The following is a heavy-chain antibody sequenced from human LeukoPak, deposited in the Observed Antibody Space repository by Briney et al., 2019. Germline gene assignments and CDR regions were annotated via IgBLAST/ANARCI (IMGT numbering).Heavy chain of an antibody. D-gene: IGHD2-2*01. CDR1: GGSISGSSYY. V-gene: IGHV4-39*01. CDR3: ARVGCSSTSCRFDY. J-gene: IGHJ4*02. CDR2: IYYSGST. Sequence: SETLSLTCTVSGGSISGSSYYWGWIRQPPGKGLEWIGSIYYSGSTYYNPSLKSRVTISVDTSKNQFSLKLSSVTAADTAVYYCARVGCSSTSCRFDYWGQGTLVTVSS.